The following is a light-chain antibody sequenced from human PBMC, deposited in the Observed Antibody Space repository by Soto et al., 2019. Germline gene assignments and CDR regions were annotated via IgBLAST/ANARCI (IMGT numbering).Light chain of an antibody. CDR2: EVS. CDR1: SSDVGGYNY. CDR3: GSYTSSSTYV. V-gene: IGLV2-14*01. J-gene: IGLJ1*01. Sequence: QSVLTQPASVSGSPGQSITISCTGTSSDVGGYNYVSGYQQHPGKAPKLMIYEVSNRPSGVSNRFSGSKSGNTASLTISGLQAEDEADYYCGSYTSSSTYVFATGTKGTVL.